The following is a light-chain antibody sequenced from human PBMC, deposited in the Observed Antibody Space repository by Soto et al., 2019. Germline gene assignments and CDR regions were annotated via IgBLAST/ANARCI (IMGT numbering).Light chain of an antibody. V-gene: IGLV2-14*01. Sequence: QSALTQPASVSGSPGQSITISCTGTSSDVGGYNYVSWYQQHPGKAPKLMIYDVSNRPSGVSNRFSGSKSGNTASLTISGLQAEDEADYYCSSYTSRSTLGVFGTGTKSPS. CDR3: SSYTSRSTLGV. J-gene: IGLJ1*01. CDR1: SSDVGGYNY. CDR2: DVS.